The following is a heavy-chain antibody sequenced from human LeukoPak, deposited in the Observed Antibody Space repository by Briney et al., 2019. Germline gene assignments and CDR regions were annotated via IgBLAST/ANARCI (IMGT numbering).Heavy chain of an antibody. V-gene: IGHV3-23*01. Sequence: PGGSLRLSCAASGFTFSSYAMSWVRQAPGKGLEWVSAISGSGGSTDYADSVKGRFTISRDNSKNTLYLQMNSLRAEDTAVYYCAKGGPGWGDYYYYYMDVWAKGPRSPSP. CDR1: GFTFSSYA. CDR2: ISGSGGST. CDR3: AKGGPGWGDYYYYYMDV. J-gene: IGHJ6*03. D-gene: IGHD6-19*01.